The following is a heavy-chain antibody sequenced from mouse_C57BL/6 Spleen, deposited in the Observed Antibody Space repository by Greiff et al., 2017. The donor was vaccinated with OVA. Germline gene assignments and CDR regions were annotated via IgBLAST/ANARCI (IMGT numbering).Heavy chain of an antibody. CDR3: ARRLLDAMDY. CDR2: ISGGGGNT. Sequence: EVQLVESGGGLVKPGGSLKLSCAASGFTFSSYTMSWVRQTPEKRLEWVATISGGGGNTYYPDSVKGRFTISRDNAKNTLYLQMSSLRSEDTALYYCARRLLDAMDYWGQGTSVTVSS. CDR1: GFTFSSYT. V-gene: IGHV5-9*01. J-gene: IGHJ4*01. D-gene: IGHD2-10*01.